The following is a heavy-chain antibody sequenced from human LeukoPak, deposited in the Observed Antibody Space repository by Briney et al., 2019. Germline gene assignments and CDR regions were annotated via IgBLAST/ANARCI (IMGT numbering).Heavy chain of an antibody. J-gene: IGHJ4*02. V-gene: IGHV3-21*01. Sequence: PGGSLRLSWAASEFTFSSYNMNWVRQAPGKGLEWVSSISSTSKYIYYADSVKGRFTISRDNAKNSLYLQMNSLRAEDTAVYYCAREPFWSGYYSNLHFDYWGQGTLVTVSS. CDR2: ISSTSKYI. D-gene: IGHD3-3*01. CDR1: EFTFSSYN. CDR3: AREPFWSGYYSNLHFDY.